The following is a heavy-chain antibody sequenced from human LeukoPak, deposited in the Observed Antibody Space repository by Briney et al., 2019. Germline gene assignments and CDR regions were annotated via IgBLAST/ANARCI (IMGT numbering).Heavy chain of an antibody. V-gene: IGHV1-2*02. CDR1: GYTFTGYY. Sequence: GASVKVSCKASGYTFTGYYMHWVRQAPGQGLEWMGWINPNSGGTNYAQKFQGRVTMTRDTSISTAYMELSRLRSDDAAVYYCARLGSDTVVYMDVWGKGTTVTVSS. CDR2: INPNSGGT. D-gene: IGHD2-15*01. J-gene: IGHJ6*03. CDR3: ARLGSDTVVYMDV.